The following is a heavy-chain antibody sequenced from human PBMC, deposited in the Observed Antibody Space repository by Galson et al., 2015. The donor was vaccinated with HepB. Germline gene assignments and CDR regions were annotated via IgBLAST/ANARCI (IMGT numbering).Heavy chain of an antibody. CDR1: GGSISSYY. V-gene: IGHV4-59*01. Sequence: LSLTCTVSGGSISSYYWSWIRQPPGKGLEWIGYIYYSGSTNYNPSLKSRVTISVDTSKNQFSLKLSSVTAADTAVYYCARAGAGPLLPSLMDVWGKGTTVTVSS. CDR3: ARAGAGPLLPSLMDV. D-gene: IGHD2-2*01. J-gene: IGHJ6*04. CDR2: IYYSGST.